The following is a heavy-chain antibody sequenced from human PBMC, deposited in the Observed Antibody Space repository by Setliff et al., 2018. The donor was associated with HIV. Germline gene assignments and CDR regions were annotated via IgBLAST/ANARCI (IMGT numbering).Heavy chain of an antibody. CDR1: GFSSSRYA. CDR2: LSGSGVTS. CDR3: VKGGAYYGY. V-gene: IGHV3-23*01. D-gene: IGHD1-26*01. Sequence: GGSLRLSCTASGFSSSRYAMGWVRQAPGKGLEWVSSLSGSGVTSYYADSVKGRFTISRDSSKNTLNLQMNSLRVEDTALYFCVKGGAYYGYWGHGTQVTVSS. J-gene: IGHJ4*01.